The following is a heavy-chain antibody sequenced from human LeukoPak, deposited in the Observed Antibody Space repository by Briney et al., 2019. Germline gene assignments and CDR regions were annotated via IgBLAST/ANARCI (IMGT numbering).Heavy chain of an antibody. CDR1: GFTFSSYW. J-gene: IGHJ4*02. V-gene: IGHV3-7*01. Sequence: GGSLRLSCAASGFTFSSYWMSWVRQAPGKGLEWVANIKQDGSEKYYVDSVKGRFTISRDNAKNSLSLQMNSLRAEDTAVYYCAREKDYYDGSGYFDYWGQGTLVIVSS. D-gene: IGHD3-22*01. CDR2: IKQDGSEK. CDR3: AREKDYYDGSGYFDY.